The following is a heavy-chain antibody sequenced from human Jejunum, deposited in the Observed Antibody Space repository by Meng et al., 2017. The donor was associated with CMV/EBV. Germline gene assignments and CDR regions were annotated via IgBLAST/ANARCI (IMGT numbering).Heavy chain of an antibody. CDR1: GGSISSYC. D-gene: IGHD6-6*01. CDR2: VYYSGGT. J-gene: IGHJ4*02. CDR3: ARAYSSSCRVDY. V-gene: IGHV4-59*01. Sequence: TVSGGSISSYCWNWIRRPPGKGLEWIGYVYYSGGTNYNPSLKSRVTISVDTSKNQFSLKLSSVTAADTAVYYCARAYSSSCRVDYWGQGTLVTVSS.